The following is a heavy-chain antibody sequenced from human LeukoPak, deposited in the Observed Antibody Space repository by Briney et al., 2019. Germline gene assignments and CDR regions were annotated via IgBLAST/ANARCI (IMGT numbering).Heavy chain of an antibody. J-gene: IGHJ4*02. V-gene: IGHV3-23*01. CDR3: AKDRIWGGSQFDY. CDR1: GFTFSSYA. Sequence: GGSLRLSCAASGFTFSSYAMNWVRQAPGKGLEWVSAISGSSGETHYADSVKGRFTISRDNSKNTMYLQMNSLRAEDTAVYYCAKDRIWGGSQFDYWGQGTLVSVSS. CDR2: ISGSSGET. D-gene: IGHD1-26*01.